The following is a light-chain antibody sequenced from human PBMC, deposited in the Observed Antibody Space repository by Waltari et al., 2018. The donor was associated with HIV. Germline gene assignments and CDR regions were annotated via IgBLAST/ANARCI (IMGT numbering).Light chain of an antibody. V-gene: IGLV3-9*01. Sequence: SYELTQPLSVSVALGQTAQITCGGNTIASQHVNWYQQRPGQAPVLVIYRDNIRPSGIPERFSGSNSGNTAILSISRVQAEDEGDYYCQVWDSSTGVFGGGTNLTVL. CDR3: QVWDSSTGV. CDR2: RDN. CDR1: TIASQH. J-gene: IGLJ3*02.